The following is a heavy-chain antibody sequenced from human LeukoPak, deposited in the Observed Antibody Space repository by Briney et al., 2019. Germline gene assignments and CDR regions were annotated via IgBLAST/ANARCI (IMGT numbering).Heavy chain of an antibody. J-gene: IGHJ1*01. D-gene: IGHD6-13*01. CDR2: IYTSGST. CDR3: ARDAGIAAAGARGGEGPVEYFQH. V-gene: IGHV4-4*09. Sequence: SETLSLTCTVSGGSISSYYWSWIRQPPGKGLEWIGYIYTSGSTNYNPSLKSRVTISVDTSKNQFSLKLSSVTAADTAVYYCARDAGIAAAGARGGEGPVEYFQHWGQGTLVTVSS. CDR1: GGSISSYY.